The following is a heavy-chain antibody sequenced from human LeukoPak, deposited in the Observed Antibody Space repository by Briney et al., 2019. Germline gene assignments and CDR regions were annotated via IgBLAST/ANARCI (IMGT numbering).Heavy chain of an antibody. V-gene: IGHV3-23*01. CDR2: ISGSGGST. CDR1: GFTFSSYA. Sequence: GGSLRLSCAASGFTFSSYAMSWVRQAPGKGLEWVSAISGSGGSTYYADSVKGRFTISRDNFKNTLYLQMNSLRAEDTAVYYCAKGTMIVVVTGYYMDVWGKGTTVTVSS. J-gene: IGHJ6*03. CDR3: AKGTMIVVVTGYYMDV. D-gene: IGHD3-22*01.